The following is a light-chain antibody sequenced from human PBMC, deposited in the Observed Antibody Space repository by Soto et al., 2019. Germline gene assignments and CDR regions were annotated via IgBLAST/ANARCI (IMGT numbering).Light chain of an antibody. J-gene: IGKJ4*01. V-gene: IGKV3D-20*02. CDR1: QSVSSNY. CDR3: QQRSNWPPFT. CDR2: GAS. Sequence: ETVLTQSPGTLSLSPGERATLSCRASQSVSSNYLAWFQQKSGQAPRLLIYGASRRATGIPARFSGSGSGTDFTLTISSLEPEDFAVYYCQQRSNWPPFTFGGGTRWIS.